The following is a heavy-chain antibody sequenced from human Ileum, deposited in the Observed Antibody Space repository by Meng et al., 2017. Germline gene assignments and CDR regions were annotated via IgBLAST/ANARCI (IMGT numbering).Heavy chain of an antibody. J-gene: IGHJ4*02. CDR3: ARDHWGSLDY. Sequence: LFRASETFSCICTVCVASDTTRHSHGGWIRPPPGKALEWFGYASTNYIPSLKSRLTISLDTSKNQVSLKLTSVTAADTAVYYCARDHWGSLDYWGQGILVTVSS. D-gene: IGHD7-27*01. CDR2: AST. V-gene: IGHV4-61*01. CDR1: VASDTTRHSH.